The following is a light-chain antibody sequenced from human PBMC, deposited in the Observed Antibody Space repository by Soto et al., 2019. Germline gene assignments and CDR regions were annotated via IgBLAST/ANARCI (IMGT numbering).Light chain of an antibody. CDR2: SAS. CDR3: QQYNNWPRT. V-gene: IGKV3-15*01. CDR1: QSISDT. Sequence: ELVMTQSPATLSVSPGGRATLSCRASQSISDTLAWYQQKPGQAPRLLIYSASRRATGFPARFSGSGSGTDFTLTISSLQSEDFAVYYCQQYNNWPRTFGQGTKVDIK. J-gene: IGKJ1*01.